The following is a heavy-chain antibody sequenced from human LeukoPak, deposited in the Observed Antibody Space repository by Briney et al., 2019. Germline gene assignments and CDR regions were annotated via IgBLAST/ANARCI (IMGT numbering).Heavy chain of an antibody. CDR2: ISGSGGST. Sequence: GGSLRLSCAASGFTFSSYAMSWVRQAPGKRLEWVSAISGSGGSTYYADSVKGRFTISRDNSKNTLYLQMNSLRAEDTAVYYCAKDLDGWSSSWYEVFDYWGQGTLVTVSS. CDR3: AKDLDGWSSSWYEVFDY. D-gene: IGHD6-13*01. V-gene: IGHV3-23*01. CDR1: GFTFSSYA. J-gene: IGHJ4*02.